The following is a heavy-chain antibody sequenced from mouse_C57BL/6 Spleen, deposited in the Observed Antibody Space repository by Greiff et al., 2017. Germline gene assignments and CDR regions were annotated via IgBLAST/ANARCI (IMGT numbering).Heavy chain of an antibody. J-gene: IGHJ4*01. CDR2: FYPGSGSI. CDR3: ARHEGTEKGYYYGRGYAMDY. Sequence: QVQLQQSGAELVKPGASVKLSCKASGYTFTEYTIHWVKQRSGQGLEWIGWFYPGSGSIKYNEKFKDKATLTADKSSSTVYMELSRLTSEDSAVYFCARHEGTEKGYYYGRGYAMDYWGQGTSVTVSS. V-gene: IGHV1-62-2*01. D-gene: IGHD1-1*01. CDR1: GYTFTEYT.